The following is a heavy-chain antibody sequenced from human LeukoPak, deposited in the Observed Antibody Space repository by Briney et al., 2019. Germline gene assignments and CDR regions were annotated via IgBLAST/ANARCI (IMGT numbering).Heavy chain of an antibody. Sequence: GGSLRLSCAASGFTFSSYWMSWVRQAPGKGLEWVANINKDGSEKYYVDSVKGRFTISRDNAKNSLFLEMNSLRAEDTAVYYCATDGSSFDYWGQGTLVTVSS. CDR2: INKDGSEK. J-gene: IGHJ4*02. CDR3: ATDGSSFDY. CDR1: GFTFSSYW. D-gene: IGHD2-15*01. V-gene: IGHV3-7*01.